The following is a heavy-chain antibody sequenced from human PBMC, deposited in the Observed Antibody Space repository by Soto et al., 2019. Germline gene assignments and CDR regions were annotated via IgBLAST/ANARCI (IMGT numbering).Heavy chain of an antibody. Sequence: QVQLVESGGGLVKPGGSLRLSCAASGFTFSDYYMSWIRQAPGKGLEWVSYISSSSSYTNYADSVKGRFTISRDNAQNSLYLQMNSLRAEDTAVYYCARDRVLRYFDWLLSRAAPGSEGMDVWGQGTTVTVSS. CDR2: ISSSSSYT. V-gene: IGHV3-11*05. CDR1: GFTFSDYY. D-gene: IGHD3-9*01. J-gene: IGHJ6*02. CDR3: ARDRVLRYFDWLLSRAAPGSEGMDV.